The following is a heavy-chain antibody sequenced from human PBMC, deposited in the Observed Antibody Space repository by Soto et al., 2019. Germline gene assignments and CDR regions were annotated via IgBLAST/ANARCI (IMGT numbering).Heavy chain of an antibody. CDR3: ARTFQYCSGGSCYYAMDV. Sequence: QVQLVQSGAEEKKPGASVKVSCKASGYTFTSNAMHWVRQAPGQRLEWMGWIIAGNGNTKYSQKFQGRVTITRDTSASTXYXXXXXLRSXDXAXYYCARTFQYCSGGSCYYAMDVWGQGTTVTVSS. D-gene: IGHD2-15*01. CDR2: IIAGNGNT. CDR1: GYTFTSNA. V-gene: IGHV1-3*05. J-gene: IGHJ6*02.